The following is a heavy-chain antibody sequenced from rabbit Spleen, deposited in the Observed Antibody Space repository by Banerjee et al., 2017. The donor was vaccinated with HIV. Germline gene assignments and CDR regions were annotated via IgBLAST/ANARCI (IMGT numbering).Heavy chain of an antibody. D-gene: IGHD8-1*01. J-gene: IGHJ6*01. CDR3: ARDSGTSFSTYGMDL. CDR1: GFSFSSGYD. CDR2: IYAGSGSA. Sequence: QSLEESGGDLVKPGGTLTLTCKASGFSFSSGYDMCWVRQAPGKGPEWIACIYAGSGSAYYATWAKGRFTISKTSSTTVTLQMTSLTAADTATYFCARDSGTSFSTYGMDLWGPGTLVTVS. V-gene: IGHV1S40*01.